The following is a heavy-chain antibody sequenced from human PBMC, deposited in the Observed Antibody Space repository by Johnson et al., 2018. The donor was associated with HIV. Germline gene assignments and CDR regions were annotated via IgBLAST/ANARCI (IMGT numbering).Heavy chain of an antibody. CDR1: GFTFSSYG. CDR3: AKDPGITMIAHAFDI. D-gene: IGHD3-22*01. CDR2: IYSGDTT. V-gene: IGHV3-NL1*01. J-gene: IGHJ3*02. Sequence: QVQLVESGGGVVQPGGSLRLSCAASGFTFSSYGMHWVRQAPGKGLEWVSVIYSGDTTYYADSVKGRFTISRDNSKNTLYLQMNSLRAEDTAVYYCAKDPGITMIAHAFDIWGQGTMVTVSS.